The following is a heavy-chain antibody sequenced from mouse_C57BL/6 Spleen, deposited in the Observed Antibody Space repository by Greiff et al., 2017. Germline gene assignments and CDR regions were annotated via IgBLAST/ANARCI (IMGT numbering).Heavy chain of an antibody. D-gene: IGHD3-3*01. Sequence: QVQLQQPGAELVMPGASVKLSCTASGYTFTSYWMHWVKQRPGQGLEWIGEIDPSDSYTNYNQKFKGKSTLTVDKSSSTAYMQLSSLTSEDSAVYYCARSRDAGFAYWGQGTLVTVSA. V-gene: IGHV1-69*01. J-gene: IGHJ3*01. CDR3: ARSRDAGFAY. CDR1: GYTFTSYW. CDR2: IDPSDSYT.